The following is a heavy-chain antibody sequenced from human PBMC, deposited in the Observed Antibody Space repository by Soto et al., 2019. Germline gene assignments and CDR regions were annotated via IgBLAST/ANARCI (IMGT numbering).Heavy chain of an antibody. CDR1: GFTFSSYS. CDR3: ARDPSVVVTAHRDYYYYGMDV. J-gene: IGHJ6*02. D-gene: IGHD2-21*02. CDR2: ISSSSSYI. Sequence: PGGSLRLSCAASGFTFSSYSMNWVRQAPGKGLEWVSSISSSSSYIYYADSVKGQFTNSRDNAKNSLYLQMNSLRAEDTAVYYCARDPSVVVTAHRDYYYYGMDVWGQGTTVTVSS. V-gene: IGHV3-21*01.